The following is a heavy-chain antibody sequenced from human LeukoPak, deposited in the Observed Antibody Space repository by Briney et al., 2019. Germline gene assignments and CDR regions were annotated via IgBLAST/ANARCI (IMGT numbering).Heavy chain of an antibody. J-gene: IGHJ4*02. Sequence: GGSLRLSCAASGFTVSSNYMSSVRQAPGKGLEWVSVIYSGGSTYYADSVKGRFTISRDNSKNTLYLQINSLRAEDTAVYYCARDLLSGSYVDYWGQGTLVTVSS. CDR1: GFTVSSNY. D-gene: IGHD1-26*01. CDR2: IYSGGST. CDR3: ARDLLSGSYVDY. V-gene: IGHV3-53*01.